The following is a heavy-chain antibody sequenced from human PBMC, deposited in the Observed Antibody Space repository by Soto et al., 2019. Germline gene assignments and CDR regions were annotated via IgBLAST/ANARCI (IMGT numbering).Heavy chain of an antibody. Sequence: GESLKISCKGSGYSFTSYWIAWVRQMPGKGLGGVGLVYPGDFDTSYTPSFQGESTISVDKSSSTAYLQWSSLQTSDTALYYCASGYCGSYSCEFSQRFDPWGQGTLVNVFS. D-gene: IGHD2-21*01. V-gene: IGHV5-51*01. CDR3: ASGYCGSYSCEFSQRFDP. CDR1: GYSFTSYW. CDR2: VYPGDFDT. J-gene: IGHJ5*02.